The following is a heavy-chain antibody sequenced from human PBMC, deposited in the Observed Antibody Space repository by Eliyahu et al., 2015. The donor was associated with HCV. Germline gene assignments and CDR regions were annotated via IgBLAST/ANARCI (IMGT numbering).Heavy chain of an antibody. D-gene: IGHD3-10*01. V-gene: IGHV4-34*01. J-gene: IGHJ5*02. CDR3: ASRAYIWFGEAQNWFDP. CDR1: GGSFRGYY. Sequence: QVQLQQWGAGLLKPSETLSLTCXVYGGSFRGYYWSWIRQPPGKGLAWIGEINHSGSTNYNPSLKSRVTISVDTSKNQFSLKLSSVTAADTAVYYCASRAYIWFGEAQNWFDPWGQGTLVTVSS. CDR2: INHSGST.